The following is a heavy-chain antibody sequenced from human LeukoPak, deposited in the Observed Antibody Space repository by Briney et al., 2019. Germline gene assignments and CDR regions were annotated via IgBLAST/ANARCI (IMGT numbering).Heavy chain of an antibody. V-gene: IGHV1-18*01. Sequence: ASVKVSCKASGYTFTSYGISWVRQAPGQGLEWMGWISAYNGNTNYAQKLQGRVTMTTDTSTSTAYMELRSLRSDDTAVYYCARAIPRGYSYGYDALDIWGQGTMVTVSS. CDR3: ARAIPRGYSYGYDALDI. D-gene: IGHD5-18*01. CDR1: GYTFTSYG. J-gene: IGHJ3*02. CDR2: ISAYNGNT.